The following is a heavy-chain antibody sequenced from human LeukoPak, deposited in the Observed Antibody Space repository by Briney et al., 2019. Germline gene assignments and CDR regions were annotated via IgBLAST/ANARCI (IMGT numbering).Heavy chain of an antibody. Sequence: ASVKVSCKASGGTFSSYAISWVRQAPGQGLEWMGRIIPILGIANYAQKFQGRVTITADKSTSTAYMELSSLRSEDTAVYYCARALAEEYFLHWGQGTLVTVSS. CDR2: IIPILGIA. V-gene: IGHV1-69*04. CDR3: ARALAEEYFLH. CDR1: GGTFSSYA. J-gene: IGHJ1*01.